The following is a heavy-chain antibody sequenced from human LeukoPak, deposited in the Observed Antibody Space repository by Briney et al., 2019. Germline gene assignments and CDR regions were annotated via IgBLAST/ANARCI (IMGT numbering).Heavy chain of an antibody. J-gene: IGHJ4*02. CDR2: INHSGST. CDR1: GGSFSGYY. D-gene: IGHD5-18*01. V-gene: IGHV4-34*01. CDR3: ARGPDTAMAYFGY. Sequence: SETLSLTCAVYGGSFSGYYWSWIRQPPGKGLEWIGEINHSGSTNYNPSLKSRVTISVDTSKNQFSLKLSSVTAADTAVYYCARGPDTAMAYFGYWGQGTLVTVSS.